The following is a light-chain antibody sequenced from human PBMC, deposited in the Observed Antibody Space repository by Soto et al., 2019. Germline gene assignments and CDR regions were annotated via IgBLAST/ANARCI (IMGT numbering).Light chain of an antibody. J-gene: IGKJ1*01. CDR3: QYYGTSPTWT. CDR1: QSVSNSY. V-gene: IGKV3-20*01. Sequence: DIVLTQSPGTLSLSPGERATLSCRASQSVSNSYLAWYQQKPGQAPRLLIYGASSRATGIPDRFSGDGSGTVFNLTISRLEPEDVVVYYCQYYGTSPTWTFGQGTKVEVK. CDR2: GAS.